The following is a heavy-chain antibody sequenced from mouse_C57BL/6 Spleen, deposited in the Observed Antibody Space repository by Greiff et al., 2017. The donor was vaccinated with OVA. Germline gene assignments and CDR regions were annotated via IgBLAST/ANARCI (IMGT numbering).Heavy chain of an antibody. CDR3: TSTMVKNYFDY. Sequence: EVQLQQSGAELVRPGASVKLSCTASGFNIKDDYMHWVKQRPEQGLEWIGWIDPENGDTEYASKFQGKATITADTSSNTAYLQLSSLTSEDTAVYYCTSTMVKNYFDYWGQGTTLTVSS. V-gene: IGHV14-4*01. CDR2: IDPENGDT. CDR1: GFNIKDDY. J-gene: IGHJ2*01. D-gene: IGHD2-2*01.